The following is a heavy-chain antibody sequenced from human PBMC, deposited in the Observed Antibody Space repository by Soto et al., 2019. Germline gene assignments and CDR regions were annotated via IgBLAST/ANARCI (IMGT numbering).Heavy chain of an antibody. CDR3: ARLGHSPGPGIDY. CDR1: GYTFTNYW. V-gene: IGHV5-51*01. CDR2: IYPGDSDT. Sequence: PGESLKISCKGSGYTFTNYWIGWVRQMPGKGLEWMGIIYPGDSDTRYSPSFQGQVTISADKSISTAYLQWSSLKASDTAMYYCARLGHSPGPGIDYWGQGTLVTAPQ. D-gene: IGHD6-13*01. J-gene: IGHJ4*02.